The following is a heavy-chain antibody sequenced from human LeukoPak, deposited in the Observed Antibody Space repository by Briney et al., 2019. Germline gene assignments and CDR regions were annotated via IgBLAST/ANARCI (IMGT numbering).Heavy chain of an antibody. V-gene: IGHV3-15*01. CDR1: GFTFSNAW. J-gene: IGHJ4*02. Sequence: GGSLRLSCAASGFTFSNAWMSWVRQAPGKGLEWVGRIKSKTDGGTTDYAAPVKGRFTISRDDSKNTLYLQMNSLKTEDTAVCYCTTDQSLELPGFDYWGQGTLVTVSS. CDR2: IKSKTDGGTT. D-gene: IGHD1-7*01. CDR3: TTDQSLELPGFDY.